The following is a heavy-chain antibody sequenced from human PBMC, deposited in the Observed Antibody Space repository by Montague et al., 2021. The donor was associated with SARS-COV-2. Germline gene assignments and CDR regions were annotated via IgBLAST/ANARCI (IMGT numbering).Heavy chain of an antibody. D-gene: IGHD3-3*01. J-gene: IGHJ6*02. Sequence: SETLSLTCAVYGGSFSGYYWSWIRQPPGQGLEWIGEINHSGSTNXNPSLKSRVTISVDTSKNQFSLKLSSVTAADTAVYYCARGPGVVIILAIYDYYGMDVWGQGTTVTVSS. V-gene: IGHV4-34*01. CDR2: INHSGST. CDR1: GGSFSGYY. CDR3: ARGPGVVIILAIYDYYGMDV.